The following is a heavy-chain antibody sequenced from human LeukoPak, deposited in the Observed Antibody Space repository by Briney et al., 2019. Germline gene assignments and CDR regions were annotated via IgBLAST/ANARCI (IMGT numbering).Heavy chain of an antibody. J-gene: IGHJ3*02. CDR1: GYSFTSYW. CDR3: ARQSGSGSYFDDAFDI. CDR2: IYPGDSDT. V-gene: IGHV5-51*01. D-gene: IGHD1-26*01. Sequence: GESLKISCKGSGYSFTSYWIGWVRHMPGKGLEWMGIIYPGDSDTRYSPSFQGQVTISADKSISTAYLQWSSLKASDTAMYYCARQSGSGSYFDDAFDIWGQGTMVTVPS.